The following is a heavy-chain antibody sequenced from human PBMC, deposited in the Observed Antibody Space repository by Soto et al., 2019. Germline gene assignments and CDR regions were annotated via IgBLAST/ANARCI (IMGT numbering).Heavy chain of an antibody. V-gene: IGHV3-23*01. CDR3: AQTGGYYGSDADY. Sequence: EVQLLESGGGLVQPGGSLRLSCAASGFTFSSYAMSWVRQAPGQGLEWVSAISGSGGSTYYADSVKGRFTISRDNSKNTLYLQMNSLRAEDTAVYYCAQTGGYYGSDADYWGQGTLVTVSS. D-gene: IGHD3-10*01. CDR1: GFTFSSYA. J-gene: IGHJ4*02. CDR2: ISGSGGST.